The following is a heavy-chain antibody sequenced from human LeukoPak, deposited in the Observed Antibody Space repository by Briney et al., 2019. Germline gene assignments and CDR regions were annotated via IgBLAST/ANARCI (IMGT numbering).Heavy chain of an antibody. CDR2: ISWDGDTT. CDR3: ARARWAGPFDY. CDR1: GFTFDDFG. J-gene: IGHJ4*02. Sequence: GGSLRLSCAASGFTFDDFGMHWVRQPPGKGLEWVALISWDGDTTYYADSVKGRFTISRDNSKNTLYLQMNSLRAEDTAVYYCARARWAGPFDYWGQGTLVTVSS. V-gene: IGHV3-43D*04. D-gene: IGHD6-19*01.